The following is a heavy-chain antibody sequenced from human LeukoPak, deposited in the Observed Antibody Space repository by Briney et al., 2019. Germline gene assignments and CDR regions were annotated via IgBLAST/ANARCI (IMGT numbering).Heavy chain of an antibody. CDR1: GFTFSSYA. Sequence: VQPGGSLRLSCAASGFTFSSYAMSWVRQAPGKGLGLGSVISGSGGSTYYAASVKGRFTISRDNSKNTLYLQMNSLRAEDTAVYYCARDLGNWGWNDFWGQGTLVTVSS. V-gene: IGHV3-23*01. CDR3: ARDLGNWGWNDF. J-gene: IGHJ4*02. D-gene: IGHD7-27*01. CDR2: ISGSGGST.